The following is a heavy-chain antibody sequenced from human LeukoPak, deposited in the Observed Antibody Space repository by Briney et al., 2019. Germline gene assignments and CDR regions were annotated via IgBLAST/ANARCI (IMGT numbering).Heavy chain of an antibody. J-gene: IGHJ5*02. Sequence: SETLSLTCAASGGSISSGGYSWSWIRQPPGKGLEWIGYFYHSGSTYYNPSLKSRVIISVDRSKNQFSLKLSSVAAADTAVYYCARSIVLLPAAIGWFDPWGQGTLVTVSS. D-gene: IGHD2-2*01. CDR1: GGSISSGGYS. V-gene: IGHV4-30-2*01. CDR2: FYHSGST. CDR3: ARSIVLLPAAIGWFDP.